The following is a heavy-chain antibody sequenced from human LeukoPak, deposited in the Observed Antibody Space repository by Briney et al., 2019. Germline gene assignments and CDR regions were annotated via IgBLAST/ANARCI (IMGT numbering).Heavy chain of an antibody. CDR3: ARVRSRSNDY. J-gene: IGHJ4*02. D-gene: IGHD1-26*01. Sequence: VRQAPGXGLVWVSRINSDGSSTSYADSVKGRFTISRDNAKNTLYLQMNSLRAEDTAVSYCARVRSRSNDYWGQGTLVTVSS. CDR2: INSDGSST. V-gene: IGHV3-74*01.